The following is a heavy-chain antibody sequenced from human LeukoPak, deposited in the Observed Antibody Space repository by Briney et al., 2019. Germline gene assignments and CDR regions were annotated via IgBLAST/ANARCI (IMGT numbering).Heavy chain of an antibody. J-gene: IGHJ4*02. CDR1: GLTFSNYV. V-gene: IGHV3-23*01. D-gene: IGHD7-27*01. CDR2: IGTRGCDI. Sequence: PGGALRLSRAASGLTFSNYVMIWVRQAAGKGLEGVSIIGTRGCDIHYADSVKGRFSISRDNSKNTLSLQMNSLRVDDTAVYYCARDPTWGSGYWGQGTLVTVSS. CDR3: ARDPTWGSGY.